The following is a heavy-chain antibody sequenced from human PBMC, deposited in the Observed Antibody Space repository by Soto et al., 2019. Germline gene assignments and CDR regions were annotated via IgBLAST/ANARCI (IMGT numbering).Heavy chain of an antibody. V-gene: IGHV4-59*01. CDR2: IYYSGST. CDR1: GGSINHYY. D-gene: IGHD3-22*01. CDR3: ARTDYYYDISGYAPDAFDI. Sequence: SETLSLTCNVSGGSINHYYWSCIRQPPGKGLKWIGYIYYSGSTNYNPSLKSRVIISVDTSKNQFSLKLSSVTAADTAVYYCARTDYYYDISGYAPDAFDIWGRGTMVT. J-gene: IGHJ3*02.